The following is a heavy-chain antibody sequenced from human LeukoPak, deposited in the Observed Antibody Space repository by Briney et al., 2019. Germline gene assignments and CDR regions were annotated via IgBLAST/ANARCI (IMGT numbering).Heavy chain of an antibody. CDR3: ARDRAGYYGTPFDP. CDR2: IYYSGST. D-gene: IGHD3-9*01. V-gene: IGHV4-59*01. CDR1: GGSIISYY. Sequence: SETLSLTCTVSGGSIISYYWSWIRQPPGKGLEWIGYIYYSGSTNYNPSLKSRVTISVDTSKNQFSLKLSSVTAADTAVYYCARDRAGYYGTPFDPWGQGTLVTVSS. J-gene: IGHJ5*02.